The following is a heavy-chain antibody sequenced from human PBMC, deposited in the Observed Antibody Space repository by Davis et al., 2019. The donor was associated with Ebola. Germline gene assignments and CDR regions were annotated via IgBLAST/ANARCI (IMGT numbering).Heavy chain of an antibody. Sequence: SETLSLTCAVYGGSFSSYYWSWIRQPPGKGLEWIGYIYYSGSTNYNPSLKSRVTISVDTSKNQFSLKLSSVTAADTAIYYCARDHFGSGSTIDAWGQGTLVTVSS. V-gene: IGHV4-59*01. CDR3: ARDHFGSGSTIDA. CDR1: GGSFSSYY. CDR2: IYYSGST. J-gene: IGHJ5*02. D-gene: IGHD3-10*01.